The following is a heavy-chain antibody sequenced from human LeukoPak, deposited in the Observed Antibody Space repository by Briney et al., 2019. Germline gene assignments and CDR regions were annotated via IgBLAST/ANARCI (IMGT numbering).Heavy chain of an antibody. CDR1: GYTFTSYG. Sequence: ASVKVSCKASGYTFTSYGISWVRQAPGQGLEWMGWISAYNGNTNYAQKLQGRVTMTTDTSTSTAYMELRSLRSDDAAVYYCARAWDIVVVPAAIEFDPWGQGTLVTVSS. V-gene: IGHV1-18*01. D-gene: IGHD2-2*01. J-gene: IGHJ5*02. CDR2: ISAYNGNT. CDR3: ARAWDIVVVPAAIEFDP.